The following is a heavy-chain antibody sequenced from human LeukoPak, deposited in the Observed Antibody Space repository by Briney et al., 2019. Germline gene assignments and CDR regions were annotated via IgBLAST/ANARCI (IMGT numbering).Heavy chain of an antibody. V-gene: IGHV3-30*02. CDR1: GFIFSNYG. CDR3: AKEGGDGSPFDY. Sequence: GGSLRLSCAASGFIFSNYGMHWVRHSPDKGLEWVTFIRFDGSTQYYADCVKGRFTISRDNSKDTLYLQMSSLRLEDTGVYYCAKEGGDGSPFDYWGQGILVTVSS. J-gene: IGHJ4*02. CDR2: IRFDGSTQ. D-gene: IGHD5-24*01.